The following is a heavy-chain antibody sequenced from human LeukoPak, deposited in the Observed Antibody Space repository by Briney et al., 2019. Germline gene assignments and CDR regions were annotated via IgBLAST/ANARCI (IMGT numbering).Heavy chain of an antibody. D-gene: IGHD3-9*01. Sequence: SETLSLTCTVSGGSISSYYWSWIRQPPGKGLEWIGYIYYSGSTNYNHSLKSRVTISVDTSKNQFSLKLGSVTAADTAVYYCARGDHFDWLPYFDYWGQGTLVTVSS. V-gene: IGHV4-59*01. CDR2: IYYSGST. J-gene: IGHJ4*02. CDR3: ARGDHFDWLPYFDY. CDR1: GGSISSYY.